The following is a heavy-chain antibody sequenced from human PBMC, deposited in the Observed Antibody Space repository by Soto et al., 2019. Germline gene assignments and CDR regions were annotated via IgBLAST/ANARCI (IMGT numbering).Heavy chain of an antibody. J-gene: IGHJ4*02. D-gene: IGHD2-21*01. CDR2: INPSGGST. Sequence: QVQLVQSGAEVKKPGASVKVSCKASGYTFTSYYMHWVRQAPGQGLEWMEIINPSGGSTSYAQKFQGRVTMTRDTSTSTVYMELSSLRSEDTAVYYCARDPRISDSSSGLDYWGQGTLVTVSS. CDR3: ARDPRISDSSSGLDY. V-gene: IGHV1-46*01. CDR1: GYTFTSYY.